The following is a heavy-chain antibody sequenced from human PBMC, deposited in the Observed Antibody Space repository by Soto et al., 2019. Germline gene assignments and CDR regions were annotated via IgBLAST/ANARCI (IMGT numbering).Heavy chain of an antibody. CDR3: ARGPTWIQLWTPVYFDY. CDR1: GGTFSSYA. Sequence: QVQLVQSGAEVKKPGSSVKVSCKASGGTFSSYAISWVRQAPGQGLEWMGGIIPIFGTANYAQKFQGRVTITADESTSTAYVELSSLRSEDTAVYYCARGPTWIQLWTPVYFDYWGQGTLVTVSS. J-gene: IGHJ4*02. CDR2: IIPIFGTA. D-gene: IGHD5-18*01. V-gene: IGHV1-69*01.